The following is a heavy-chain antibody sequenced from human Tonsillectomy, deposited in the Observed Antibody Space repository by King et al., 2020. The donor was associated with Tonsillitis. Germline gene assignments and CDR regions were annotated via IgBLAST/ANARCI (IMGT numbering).Heavy chain of an antibody. CDR1: GFTFSDYY. CDR2: ISSSSTYT. V-gene: IGHV3-11*05. CDR3: ARDTSSGSYITFDI. D-gene: IGHD1-26*01. J-gene: IGHJ3*02. Sequence: VQLVESGGGLVKPGGSLRLSCAASGFTFSDYYMSWIRQAPGKGLEWVSYISSSSTYTTYADSVKVRFTISRDNANNSLFLQMNSLRAEDTAVYYCARDTSSGSYITFDIWGQGTVVTVSS.